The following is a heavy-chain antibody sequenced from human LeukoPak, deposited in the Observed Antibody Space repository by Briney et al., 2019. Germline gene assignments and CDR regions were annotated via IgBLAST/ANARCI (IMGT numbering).Heavy chain of an antibody. Sequence: SETLSLTCTVSGGSINSYYWSWIRQPPWKGLECIGYIHYTGSTNYNPSLKSRVTISVDTSKNQFSLKLSSVTAADTAIYYCARGGYYGSGNDFRFDPWGQGTLVTVSS. CDR2: IHYTGST. CDR1: GGSINSYY. D-gene: IGHD3-10*01. J-gene: IGHJ5*02. CDR3: ARGGYYGSGNDFRFDP. V-gene: IGHV4-59*01.